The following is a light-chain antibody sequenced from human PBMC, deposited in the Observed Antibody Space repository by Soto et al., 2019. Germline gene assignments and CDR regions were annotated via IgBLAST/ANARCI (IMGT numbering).Light chain of an antibody. CDR3: QQYNSWPLT. CDR2: GIS. J-gene: IGKJ5*01. Sequence: MTQSRATGSVSTGERATRSCRASQSVSGNLAWYQQKPGQAPRLLTYGISTRATGIPARFSGSGSGTEFTLTISSRQSEDFAVYYCQQYNSWPLTFGQGTLLEIK. CDR1: QSVSGN. V-gene: IGKV3-15*01.